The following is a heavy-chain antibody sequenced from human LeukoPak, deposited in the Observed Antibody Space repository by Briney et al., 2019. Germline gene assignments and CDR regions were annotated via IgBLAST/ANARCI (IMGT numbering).Heavy chain of an antibody. CDR2: IYYSGST. Sequence: PSETLSLTCTDSGGSISSYYWSWIRQPPGKGLEWIGYIYYSGSTNYNPSLKSRVTISVDTSKNQFSLKLSSVTAADTAVYYCARRDGYISAIDYWGQGTLVTVSS. CDR1: GGSISSYY. V-gene: IGHV4-59*01. J-gene: IGHJ4*02. CDR3: ARRDGYISAIDY. D-gene: IGHD5-24*01.